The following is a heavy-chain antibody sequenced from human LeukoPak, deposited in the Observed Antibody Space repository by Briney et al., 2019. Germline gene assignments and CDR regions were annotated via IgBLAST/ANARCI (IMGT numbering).Heavy chain of an antibody. CDR1: GFTFSSYA. J-gene: IGHJ5*02. CDR3: ATSGSGSYYVS. D-gene: IGHD3-10*01. V-gene: IGHV3-23*01. CDR2: ISGSGGST. Sequence: GGSLRLSCAASGFTFSSYAMSWVRKAPGKGLEWVSAISGSGGSTYYADSVKGRFTISRDNSKNTLYLQMNSLRAEDTAVYYCATSGSGSYYVSWGQGTLVTVSS.